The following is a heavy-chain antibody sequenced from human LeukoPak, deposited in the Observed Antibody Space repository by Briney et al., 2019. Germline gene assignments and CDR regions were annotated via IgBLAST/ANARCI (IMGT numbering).Heavy chain of an antibody. V-gene: IGHV3-7*01. J-gene: IGHJ4*02. CDR3: ARGGAAFAESVY. Sequence: GGSLRLSCVASGFTLSSYWMSWVRQAPGKGLEWVANIDGDGSTEAYVDSLKGRFTISRDNAKNSLYLQMNNLRVEDAAVYYCARGGAAFAESVYWGQGTLVTVSS. D-gene: IGHD3-3*01. CDR2: IDGDGSTE. CDR1: GFTLSSYW.